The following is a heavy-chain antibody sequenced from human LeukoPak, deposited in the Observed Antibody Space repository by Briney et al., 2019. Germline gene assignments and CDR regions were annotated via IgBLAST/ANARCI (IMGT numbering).Heavy chain of an antibody. CDR1: GYTFTGYY. Sequence: ASVKVSCKASGYTFTGYYMHWVRQAPGPGLEWMGRINPNSGGTNYAQKFEGRVTMTWEAAISTAYMALSGLRSDDTAVYNCARVRITIFGVVTALDYWGQGTLVTVSS. J-gene: IGHJ4*02. CDR3: ARVRITIFGVVTALDY. D-gene: IGHD3-3*01. V-gene: IGHV1-2*06. CDR2: INPNSGGT.